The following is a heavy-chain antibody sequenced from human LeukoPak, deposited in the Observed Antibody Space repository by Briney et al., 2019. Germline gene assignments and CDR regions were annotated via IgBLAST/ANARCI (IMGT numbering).Heavy chain of an antibody. CDR1: GGSISSGGYY. CDR2: IYYSGST. V-gene: IGHV4-31*03. J-gene: IGHJ4*02. D-gene: IGHD3-22*01. CDR3: ARNYDSSGSFDY. Sequence: PSETLSLTCTVSGGSISSGGYYWSWIRQHPGKGLVWFGYIYYSGSTYYNPSPKSRVTISVDTSKNQFSLKLSSVTAADTAVYYCARNYDSSGSFDYWGQGTLVTVSS.